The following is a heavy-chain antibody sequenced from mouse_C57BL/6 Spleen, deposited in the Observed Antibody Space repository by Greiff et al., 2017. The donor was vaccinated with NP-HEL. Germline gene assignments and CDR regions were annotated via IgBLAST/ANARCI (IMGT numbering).Heavy chain of an antibody. D-gene: IGHD2-2*01. CDR1: GYTFTSYW. CDR3: ARDYGYAWFAY. V-gene: IGHV1-52*01. CDR2: IDPSDSET. Sequence: VQLQESGAELVRPGSSVKLSCKASGYTFTSYWMHWVKQRPIQGLEWIGNIDPSDSETHYNQKFKDKATLTVDKSSSTAYMQLSSLTSEDSAVYYCARDYGYAWFAYWGQGTLVTVSA. J-gene: IGHJ3*01.